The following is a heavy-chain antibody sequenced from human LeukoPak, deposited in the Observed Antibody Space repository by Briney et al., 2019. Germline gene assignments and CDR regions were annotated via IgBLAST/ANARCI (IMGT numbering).Heavy chain of an antibody. CDR1: WFPFSSYA. CDR3: AKGVGCSSTSCPFDY. Sequence: GGSLRLSHAVSWFPFSSYAMRWVRPAPPKGLARVSAISVSCGSPYHPDSVKGRFTIFRDNSKKTLYLQFDSLRARNPALVFFAKGVGCSSTSCPFDYWGEGDLVTVSS. D-gene: IGHD2-2*01. V-gene: IGHV3-23*01. J-gene: IGHJ4*02. CDR2: ISVSCGSP.